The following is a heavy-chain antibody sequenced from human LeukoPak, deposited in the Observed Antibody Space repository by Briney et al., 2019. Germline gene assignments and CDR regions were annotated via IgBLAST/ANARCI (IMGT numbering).Heavy chain of an antibody. D-gene: IGHD6-19*01. CDR2: IYSGGST. CDR3: ARDSAGHFDY. Sequence: PGGSLRLSCAASGFTVSSNYMSWVRQAPGKGLEWVSVIYSGGSTYYADSVRGRFTISRDNSKNTLYLQMNSPRAKDTAVYYCARDSAGHFDYWGQGTLVTVSS. J-gene: IGHJ4*02. CDR1: GFTVSSNY. V-gene: IGHV3-53*01.